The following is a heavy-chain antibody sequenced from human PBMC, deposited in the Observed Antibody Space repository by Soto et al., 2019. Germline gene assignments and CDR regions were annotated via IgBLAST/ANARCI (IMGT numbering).Heavy chain of an antibody. CDR3: ARVAPPTRYEAFDI. CDR2: ISSSSYI. Sequence: PGGSLRLSCAASGFTFSSYSMNWVRQAPGKGLEWVSSISSSSYIYYADSVKGRFTISRDNAKNSLYLQMNSLRAEDTAVYYCARVAPPTRYEAFDIWGQGTMVTVSS. J-gene: IGHJ3*02. D-gene: IGHD5-12*01. CDR1: GFTFSSYS. V-gene: IGHV3-21*01.